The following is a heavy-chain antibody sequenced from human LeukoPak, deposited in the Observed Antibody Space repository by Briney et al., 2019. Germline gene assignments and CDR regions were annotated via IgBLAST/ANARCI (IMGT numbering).Heavy chain of an antibody. CDR2: IGGSGANT. CDR3: AKEVGSRLSFDY. D-gene: IGHD4/OR15-4a*01. J-gene: IGHJ4*02. Sequence: PGGSLRLSCAASGFTFSGYGMSWVRQAPGKGLEYVSAIGGSGANTYYADSVKGRFTISRDNSKNTLYLQMNSLRAEDTALYYCAKEVGSRLSFDYWGRGTLVTVSS. CDR1: GFTFSGYG. V-gene: IGHV3-23*01.